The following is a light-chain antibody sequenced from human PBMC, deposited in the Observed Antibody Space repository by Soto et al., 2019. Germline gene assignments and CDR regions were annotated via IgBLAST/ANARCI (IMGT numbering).Light chain of an antibody. Sequence: QSALTQPASVSGSPGQSITISCTGSSSDVGVYDYVSWYQQHTGKAPKLLIYDVSNRPAGISNRFSGSKSGNTASLTISGLQAEDEADYYCSSYTTSTTRVFGGGTQLTVL. CDR3: SSYTTSTTRV. CDR1: SSDVGVYDY. J-gene: IGLJ2*01. CDR2: DVS. V-gene: IGLV2-14*03.